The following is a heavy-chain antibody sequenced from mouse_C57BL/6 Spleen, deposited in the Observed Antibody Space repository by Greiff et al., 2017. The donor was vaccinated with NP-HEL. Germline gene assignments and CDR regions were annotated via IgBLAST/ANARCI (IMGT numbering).Heavy chain of an antibody. CDR2: ISSGSSTI. CDR3: ARESLRRYAMDY. D-gene: IGHD1-2*01. V-gene: IGHV5-17*01. J-gene: IGHJ4*01. Sequence: DVKLVESGGGLVKPGGSLKLSCAASGFTFSDYGMHWVRQAPEKGLEWVAYISSGSSTIYYADTVKGRFTISRDNAKHTLYLQMTSLRSEDTTMYYCARESLRRYAMDYWGQGTSVTFSS. CDR1: GFTFSDYG.